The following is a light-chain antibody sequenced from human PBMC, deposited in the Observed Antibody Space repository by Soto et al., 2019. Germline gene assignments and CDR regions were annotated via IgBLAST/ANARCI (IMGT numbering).Light chain of an antibody. J-gene: IGKJ4*01. CDR2: GTS. V-gene: IGKV3-15*01. CDR3: QQYNNWPPLT. Sequence: EIVMTQSPATLSVSPGERATLFCRASQSISSNLAWYQQKAGKAPRLLIYGTSIRANGVPTRFSGSGSGTEFSLTIISLQSEDFAVYYGQQYNNWPPLTFGGGTKVESK. CDR1: QSISSN.